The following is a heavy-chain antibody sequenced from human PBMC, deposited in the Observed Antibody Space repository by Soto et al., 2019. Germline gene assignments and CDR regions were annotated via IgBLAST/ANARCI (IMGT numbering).Heavy chain of an antibody. D-gene: IGHD3-10*01. CDR1: GFTFSSYA. Sequence: GGSLRLSCAASGFTFSSYAMSWVRQAPGKGLEWVSAISGSGGSTYYADSVKGRFTISRDNSKNTLYLQMNSLRAEDTAVYYCARARLWFGELSAFDPWGQGTLVTVSS. CDR2: ISGSGGST. CDR3: ARARLWFGELSAFDP. J-gene: IGHJ5*02. V-gene: IGHV3-23*01.